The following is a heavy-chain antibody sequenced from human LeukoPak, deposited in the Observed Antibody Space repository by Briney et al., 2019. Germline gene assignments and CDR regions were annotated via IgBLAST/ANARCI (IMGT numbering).Heavy chain of an antibody. J-gene: IGHJ4*02. CDR3: ARGEYYYDSSGYYFDY. CDR1: GFTFSSYA. V-gene: IGHV3-33*08. D-gene: IGHD3-22*01. Sequence: GRSLRLSCAASGFTFSSYAMHWVRQAPGKGLEWVAVIWYDGSNKYYADSVKGRFTISRDNSKNTLYLQMNSLRAEDTAVYYCARGEYYYDSSGYYFDYWGQGTLVTVSS. CDR2: IWYDGSNK.